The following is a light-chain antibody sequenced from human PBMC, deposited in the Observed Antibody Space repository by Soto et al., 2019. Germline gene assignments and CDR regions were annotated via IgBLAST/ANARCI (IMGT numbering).Light chain of an antibody. J-gene: IGLJ1*01. CDR3: CSYAGSYIFV. Sequence: QSALTQPRSVSGSPGQSVTISCTRTSSDVRGYNYVSWYQQHPGKAPKLMIYDVTKRPSGVPDRFSGSKSGNTASLTISGLQADDEADYYCCSYAGSYIFVFGTGTKVTVL. CDR2: DVT. V-gene: IGLV2-11*01. CDR1: SSDVRGYNY.